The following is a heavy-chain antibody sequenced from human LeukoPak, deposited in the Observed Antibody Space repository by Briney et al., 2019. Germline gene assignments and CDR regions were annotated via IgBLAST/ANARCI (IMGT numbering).Heavy chain of an antibody. CDR1: GYSFTSYW. Sequence: GESLKISCKGSGYSFTSYWIGWVRQMPGKGLEWMGIIYPGDSDTRYSPSFQGQVTISADKSICTAYLQWSSLKASDTAMYYCARHIAAAGRVYYYYYMDVWGKGTTVTVSS. J-gene: IGHJ6*03. V-gene: IGHV5-51*01. CDR2: IYPGDSDT. D-gene: IGHD6-13*01. CDR3: ARHIAAAGRVYYYYYMDV.